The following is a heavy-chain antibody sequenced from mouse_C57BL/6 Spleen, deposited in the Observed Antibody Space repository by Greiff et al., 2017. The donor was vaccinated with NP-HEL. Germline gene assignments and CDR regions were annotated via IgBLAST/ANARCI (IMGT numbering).Heavy chain of an antibody. CDR2: IDPSDSYT. V-gene: IGHV1-69*01. D-gene: IGHD2-14*01. J-gene: IGHJ2*01. CDR1: GYTFTSYW. Sequence: VQLQQSGAELVMPGASVKLSCKASGYTFTSYWMHWVKQRPGQGLEWIGEIDPSDSYTNYNQKFKGKSTLTVDKSSSTAYMQLSSLTSEDSAVYYCARGYEGDDWGQGTTLTVSS. CDR3: ARGYEGDD.